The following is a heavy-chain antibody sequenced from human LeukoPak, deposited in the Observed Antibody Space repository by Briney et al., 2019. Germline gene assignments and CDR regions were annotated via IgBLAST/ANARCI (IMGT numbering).Heavy chain of an antibody. CDR3: ARHGSGYCSGGSCYSAKGEFDP. CDR2: IYPGDSAT. J-gene: IGHJ5*02. V-gene: IGHV5-51*01. Sequence: GESLKISCKCSGYSFTSYWIGWVRQMPGKGLEWMGIIYPGDSATRNSPSFQGQVTISADKSISTAYLQWSSLKASDTAMYYCARHGSGYCSGGSCYSAKGEFDPWGQGTLATVSS. CDR1: GYSFTSYW. D-gene: IGHD2-15*01.